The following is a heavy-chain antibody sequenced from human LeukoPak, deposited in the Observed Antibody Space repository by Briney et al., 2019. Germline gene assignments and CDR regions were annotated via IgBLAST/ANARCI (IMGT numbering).Heavy chain of an antibody. J-gene: IGHJ4*02. Sequence: PGGSLRLSCAASGFTFSDYYMSWIRQAPGKGLEWVSYIGSSGSTIYYADSVKGRFTISRDNAKNSLYLQMNSLRAEDTAVYYCARETEIRGYSGYLIPPYFDYWGQGTLVTVSS. D-gene: IGHD5-12*01. CDR2: IGSSGSTI. V-gene: IGHV3-11*01. CDR3: ARETEIRGYSGYLIPPYFDY. CDR1: GFTFSDYY.